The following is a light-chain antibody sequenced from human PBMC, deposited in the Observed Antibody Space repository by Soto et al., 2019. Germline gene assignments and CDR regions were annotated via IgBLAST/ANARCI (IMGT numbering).Light chain of an antibody. CDR2: RAS. J-gene: IGKJ5*01. Sequence: EIVMTQSPATLSVSPGERALLSCRASQSVSSKLGWYQQKPGQAPRLLIYRASTRATGIPARFSGSGSGTEFTLTISSLQSEDSAVYYCQQYNHWSSITFGQGTRLEI. V-gene: IGKV3-15*01. CDR1: QSVSSK. CDR3: QQYNHWSSIT.